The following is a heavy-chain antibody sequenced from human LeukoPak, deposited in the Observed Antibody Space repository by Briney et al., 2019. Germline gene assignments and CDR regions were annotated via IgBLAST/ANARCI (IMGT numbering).Heavy chain of an antibody. CDR3: ARDGTFPYCGGDCHAYMGGY. D-gene: IGHD2-21*02. V-gene: IGHV4-59*01. CDR2: IYYSGST. CDR1: GGSISSYY. Sequence: PSETLSLTCTVSGGSISSYYWSWIRQPPGKGLEWIGYIYYSGSTNYNPSLKGRVTISVDTSKNQFSLKLSSVTAADTAVYYCARDGTFPYCGGDCHAYMGGYWGQGTLVTVSS. J-gene: IGHJ4*02.